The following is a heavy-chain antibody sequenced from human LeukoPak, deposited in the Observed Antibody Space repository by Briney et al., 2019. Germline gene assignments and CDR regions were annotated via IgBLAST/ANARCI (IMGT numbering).Heavy chain of an antibody. Sequence: GGSLRLSCAASGFTFSDYYMSWIRQAPGKGLEWVSYISSGGSTIYYADSVKGRFTISRDNAKNSLYLQMNSLRAEDTAVYYCARHSSSWISRHMDVWGKGTTVTISS. CDR2: ISSGGSTI. CDR3: ARHSSSWISRHMDV. V-gene: IGHV3-11*01. D-gene: IGHD6-13*01. J-gene: IGHJ6*03. CDR1: GFTFSDYY.